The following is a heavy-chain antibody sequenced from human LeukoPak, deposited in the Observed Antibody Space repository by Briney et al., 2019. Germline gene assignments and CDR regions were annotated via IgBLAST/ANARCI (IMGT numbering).Heavy chain of an antibody. CDR1: GGSISSYY. J-gene: IGHJ3*02. Sequence: PSETLSLTCTVSGGSISSYYWSWIRQPAGKGLEWIGRIYTSGSTNYNPSLKSRVTMSVDTSKNQFSLKLSSVTAADTAVYYCARIPIVDFWSGLEAFDIWGQGTMVTVSS. CDR3: ARIPIVDFWSGLEAFDI. V-gene: IGHV4-4*07. D-gene: IGHD3-3*01. CDR2: IYTSGST.